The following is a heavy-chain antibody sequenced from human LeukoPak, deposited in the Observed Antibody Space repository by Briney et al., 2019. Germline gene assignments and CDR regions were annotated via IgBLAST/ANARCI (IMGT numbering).Heavy chain of an antibody. CDR2: IRYDGSNK. D-gene: IGHD3-22*01. CDR3: AKSQGITMIVVVLSDAFDI. Sequence: GRSLRLSCAASGFTFSSYGMHWVRQAPGKGLEWVAFIRYDGSNKYYADSVKGRFTISRDNSKNTLYLQMNSLRAEDTAVYYCAKSQGITMIVVVLSDAFDIWGQGTMVTVSS. J-gene: IGHJ3*02. CDR1: GFTFSSYG. V-gene: IGHV3-30*02.